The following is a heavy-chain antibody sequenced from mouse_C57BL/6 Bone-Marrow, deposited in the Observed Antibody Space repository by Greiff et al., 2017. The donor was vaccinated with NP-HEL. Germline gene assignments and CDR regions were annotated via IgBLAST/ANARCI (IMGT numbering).Heavy chain of an antibody. CDR1: GYTFTDYY. CDR2: INPNNGGT. Sequence: EVKLVEWGPELVKPGASVKIPCKASGYTFTDYYMDWVKQSHGKSLEWIGDINPNNGGTIYNQKFKGKGTLTVDKSSSTAYMELRSLTSEDTAVYYCARCGYYAYDYGGQGTTLTVSS. V-gene: IGHV1-18*01. CDR3: ARCGYYAYDY. J-gene: IGHJ2*01. D-gene: IGHD1-1*01.